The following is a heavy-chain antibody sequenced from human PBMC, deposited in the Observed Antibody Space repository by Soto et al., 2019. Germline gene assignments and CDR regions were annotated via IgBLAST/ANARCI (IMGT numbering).Heavy chain of an antibody. CDR1: GFTFSSYW. D-gene: IGHD3-22*01. Sequence: EVQLVESGGGLVQPGGSLRLSCAASGFTFSSYWMHWVRQAPGKGLVWGSRINSDGSSTSYADSVKGRFTISRDNAKNTMYLQMNSLRAEDTAVYYCASRASYYDSSGSFDYWGQGTMVTVSS. CDR2: INSDGSST. CDR3: ASRASYYDSSGSFDY. V-gene: IGHV3-74*01. J-gene: IGHJ4*02.